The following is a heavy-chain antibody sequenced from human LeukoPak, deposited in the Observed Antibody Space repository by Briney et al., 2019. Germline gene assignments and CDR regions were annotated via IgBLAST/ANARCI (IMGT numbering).Heavy chain of an antibody. D-gene: IGHD3-10*01. CDR1: GGSFSGYY. Sequence: PSETLSLTCAVYGGSFSGYYWSWIRQPPGKGLEWIGYIYHSGSTYYNPSLKSRVTISVDRSKNQFSLRLSSVTAADTAVYYCARSTRGGFDYWGQGTLVTVSS. CDR2: IYHSGST. CDR3: ARSTRGGFDY. V-gene: IGHV4-30-2*01. J-gene: IGHJ4*02.